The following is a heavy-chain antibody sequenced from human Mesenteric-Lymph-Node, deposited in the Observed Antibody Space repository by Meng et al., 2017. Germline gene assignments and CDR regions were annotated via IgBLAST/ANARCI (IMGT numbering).Heavy chain of an antibody. Sequence: GGFLRLSWVASGFALSSYGMHWVRQAPGKGLEGVAVIWFDGSEKYYADSVRGRFIISRDNSKNTLYQQKNSLRAEDAAVYYCARDHKYGSGRDNPPTDTWGQGTMVTVSS. CDR2: IWFDGSEK. CDR1: GFALSSYG. D-gene: IGHD3-10*01. V-gene: IGHV3-33*01. J-gene: IGHJ5*02. CDR3: ARDHKYGSGRDNPPTDT.